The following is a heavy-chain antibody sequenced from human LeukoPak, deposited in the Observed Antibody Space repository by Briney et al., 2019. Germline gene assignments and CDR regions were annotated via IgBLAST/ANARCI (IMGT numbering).Heavy chain of an antibody. CDR2: IYYSGST. CDR1: GGSIRSSSYY. V-gene: IGHV4-39*07. J-gene: IGHJ6*03. D-gene: IGHD3-3*01. Sequence: SETLSLTCTVSGGSIRSSSYYWGWIRQPPGKGLEWIGSIYYSGSTYYNPSLKSRVTISVDTSKNQFSLKLSSVTAADTAVYYCARGGPYDFWSGYQYYYYYYYMDVWGKGTTVTVSS. CDR3: ARGGPYDFWSGYQYYYYYYYMDV.